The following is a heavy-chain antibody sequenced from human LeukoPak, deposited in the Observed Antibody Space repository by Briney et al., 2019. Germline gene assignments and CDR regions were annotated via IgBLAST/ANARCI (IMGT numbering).Heavy chain of an antibody. J-gene: IGHJ4*02. CDR1: IGSVTSYY. Sequence: KTSETLSLTCSVSIGSVTSYYWSWFRQPVGKTLEWIGQIHVDGTTDYNPSLKSRVAMSIDTSNNQFSLHLTSVTAADTSVYFCAGRAQTTGYSFDYWGQGALVAVSS. V-gene: IGHV4-4*07. CDR3: AGRAQTTGYSFDY. D-gene: IGHD2-15*01. CDR2: IHVDGTT.